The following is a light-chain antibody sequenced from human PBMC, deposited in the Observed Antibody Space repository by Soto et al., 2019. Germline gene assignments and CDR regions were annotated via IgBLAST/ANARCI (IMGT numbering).Light chain of an antibody. J-gene: IGLJ2*01. CDR1: SSDVGGYNY. CDR2: EVN. CDR3: TSYADTRNFGVV. V-gene: IGLV2-8*01. Sequence: QPASVSGSPGQSITISCTGTSSDVGGYNYVSWYQQHPGKAPKLMIYEVNKRPSGVPDRFSGSKSDNTASLTVSGLQAEDEADYYCTSYADTRNFGVVFGGGTKLTVL.